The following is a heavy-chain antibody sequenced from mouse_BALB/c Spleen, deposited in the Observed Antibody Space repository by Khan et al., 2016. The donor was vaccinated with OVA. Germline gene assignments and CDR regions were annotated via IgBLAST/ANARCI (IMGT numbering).Heavy chain of an antibody. CDR2: ISYSGNT. CDR3: ARVYGGDFDY. Sequence: QLEESGPGLVKPSQSLSLTCTVTGYSITSDYAWNWVRQFPGNKLEWMGYISYSGNTNYNPSLKSRISITRDTSKNQFFLQLNSVTIEDTATYYCARVYGGDFDYWGQGTTRTVSS. D-gene: IGHD1-1*01. CDR1: GYSITSDYA. V-gene: IGHV3-2*02. J-gene: IGHJ2*01.